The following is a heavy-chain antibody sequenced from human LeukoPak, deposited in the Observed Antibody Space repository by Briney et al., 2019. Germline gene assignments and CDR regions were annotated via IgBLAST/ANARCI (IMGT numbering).Heavy chain of an antibody. D-gene: IGHD2-21*02. CDR1: GFTFSSHG. V-gene: IGHV3-30*18. CDR3: AKPLLYCGGDCYPGMLLGSPLDY. J-gene: IGHJ4*02. CDR2: ISYDGSKK. Sequence: GGSLRLSCAASGFTFSSHGMHWVRQAPGKGLGRVAVISYDGSKKYYADAVKGRFTISRDNSKNTLYLQMNSLRAEDTAVYHCAKPLLYCGGDCYPGMLLGSPLDYWGQGTQVTVSS.